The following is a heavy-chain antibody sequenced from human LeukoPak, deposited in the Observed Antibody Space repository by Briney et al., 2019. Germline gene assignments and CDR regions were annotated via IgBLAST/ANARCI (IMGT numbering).Heavy chain of an antibody. J-gene: IGHJ4*02. D-gene: IGHD6-6*01. Sequence: KPSETLSLTYAVHGGSFSDYYWSWLRQPPGRGLDWVGEIFHRGDPNYNPSLKSRVTISVDTSENQFSLNLSSVAATDSAVYFCTGSSRSTRYYFDYWGQGILVTVSS. CDR3: TGSSRSTRYYFDY. V-gene: IGHV4-34*12. CDR1: GGSFSDYY. CDR2: IFHRGDP.